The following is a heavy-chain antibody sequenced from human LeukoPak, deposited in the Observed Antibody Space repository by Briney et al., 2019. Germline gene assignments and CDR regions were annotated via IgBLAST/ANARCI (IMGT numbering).Heavy chain of an antibody. CDR2: INHSGST. V-gene: IGHV4-34*01. Sequence: PSETLSLTCAVYGGSFSGYYWSWIRQPPGKGLEWIGEINHSGSTNYNPSLKSRVTISVDTSKNQFSLKLSSVTAADTAVYYCARGRNLDYWGRGTLVTVSS. CDR3: ARGRNLDY. J-gene: IGHJ4*02. CDR1: GGSFSGYY. D-gene: IGHD1-14*01.